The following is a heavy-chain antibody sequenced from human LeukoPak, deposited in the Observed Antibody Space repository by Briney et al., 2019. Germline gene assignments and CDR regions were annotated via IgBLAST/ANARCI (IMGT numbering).Heavy chain of an antibody. D-gene: IGHD4-17*01. CDR2: ISTSSSTI. CDR1: GFSFSTYS. CDR3: ATKTTVTTQEYYYYMDV. J-gene: IGHJ6*03. Sequence: GGSLRLSCAASGFSFSTYSMNWVRQAPGKGLEWLSYISTSSSTINYADSVKGRFTISRDNAENSLYLQMNSLRAEDTAVYYCATKTTVTTQEYYYYMDVWGKGTTVTISS. V-gene: IGHV3-48*01.